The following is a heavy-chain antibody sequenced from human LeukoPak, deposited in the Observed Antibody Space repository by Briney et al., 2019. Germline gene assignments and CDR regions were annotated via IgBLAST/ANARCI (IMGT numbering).Heavy chain of an antibody. CDR3: ARNVASGLDS. CDR1: GYNFITYY. Sequence: SVKVSCESSGYNFITYYIHWVRQAPGQGLEWMGFINPVGGSTSYAQKFQGRVTMTRDTSTSTVYMELRSLTSEDTAVYYCARNVASGLDSWGQGTLLTVSS. V-gene: IGHV1-46*01. J-gene: IGHJ4*02. CDR2: INPVGGST. D-gene: IGHD2-21*01.